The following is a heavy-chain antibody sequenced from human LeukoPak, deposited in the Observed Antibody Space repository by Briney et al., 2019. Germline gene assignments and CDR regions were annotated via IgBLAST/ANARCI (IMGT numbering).Heavy chain of an antibody. CDR3: ARDLAANPNYYGSGSQRGFDY. V-gene: IGHV1-18*01. CDR1: GYTFTSYG. D-gene: IGHD3-10*01. Sequence: ASVKVSCKASGYTFTSYGISWVRQAPGQGLEWMGWISAYNGNTNYAQKLQGRVTMTTDTSTSTAYMELRSLRSDDTAVYYCARDLAANPNYYGSGSQRGFDYWGQGTLVTVSS. J-gene: IGHJ4*02. CDR2: ISAYNGNT.